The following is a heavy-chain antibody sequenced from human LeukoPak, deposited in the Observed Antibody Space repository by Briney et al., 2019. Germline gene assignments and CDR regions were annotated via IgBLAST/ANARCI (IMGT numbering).Heavy chain of an antibody. Sequence: ASETLSLTCTVSGGSVSSYYWSWIRQPAGKGLEWIGRIYTSGSTNYNASLKSRVSMSVDTSKNQFSLKLSSVTAADTAVFYCARENSGSYREFDYWGQGTLVTVSS. V-gene: IGHV4-4*07. CDR2: IYTSGST. CDR1: GGSVSSYY. D-gene: IGHD1-26*01. J-gene: IGHJ4*02. CDR3: ARENSGSYREFDY.